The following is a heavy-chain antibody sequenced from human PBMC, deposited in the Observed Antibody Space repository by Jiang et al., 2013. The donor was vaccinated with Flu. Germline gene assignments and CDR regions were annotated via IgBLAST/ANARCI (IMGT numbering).Heavy chain of an antibody. V-gene: IGHV4-34*01. CDR1: GGSFSGYY. J-gene: IGHJ4*02. CDR3: ATARVYGSGSYYKSRGIDY. CDR2: INHSGST. Sequence: LLKPSETLSLTCAVYGGSFSGYYWSWIRQPPGKGLEWIGEINHSGSTNYNPSLKSRVTISVDTSKNQFSLKLSSVTAADTAVYYCATARVYGSGSYYKSRGIDYWGQGTLVTVSS. D-gene: IGHD3-10*01.